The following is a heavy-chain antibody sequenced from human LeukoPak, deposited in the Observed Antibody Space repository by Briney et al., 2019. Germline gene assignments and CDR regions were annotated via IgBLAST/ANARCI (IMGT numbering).Heavy chain of an antibody. V-gene: IGHV3-30*18. Sequence: PGGSLRLSCAASGFTFSCYGMHWVRQAPGKGLEWVAVISYDGSNKYYADSVKGRFTISRDNSKNTLYLQMNSLRAEDTAVYYCAKARWGYYYGMDVWGQGTTVTVSS. D-gene: IGHD4-23*01. CDR3: AKARWGYYYGMDV. J-gene: IGHJ6*02. CDR2: ISYDGSNK. CDR1: GFTFSCYG.